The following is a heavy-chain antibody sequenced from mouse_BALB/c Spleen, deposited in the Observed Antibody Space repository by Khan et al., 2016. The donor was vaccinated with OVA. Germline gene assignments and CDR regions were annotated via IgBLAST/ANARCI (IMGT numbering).Heavy chain of an antibody. J-gene: IGHJ3*01. Sequence: QIQLVQSGPELKKPGETVKISCKASGYTFTNYGMNWVKQAPGKGLKWMGWINTNTGEPTYAEEFKGRFAFSLETSASTAYLQINNLKNEDTATYFCARVNYYCSNSGFVYWGQGTLVTVSA. CDR3: ARVNYYCSNSGFVY. CDR2: INTNTGEP. CDR1: GYTFTNYG. D-gene: IGHD2-5*01. V-gene: IGHV9-3*02.